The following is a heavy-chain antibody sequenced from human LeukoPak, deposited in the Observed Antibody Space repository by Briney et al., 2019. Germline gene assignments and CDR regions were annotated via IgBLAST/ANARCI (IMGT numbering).Heavy chain of an antibody. CDR3: ARDGRVAAAGTFDY. CDR2: ISYDGSNK. Sequence: GGSLRLPCAASGFTFSSYAMHWVRQAPGKGLEWVAVISYDGSNKYYADSVKGRFTISRDNSKNTLYLQMNSLRAEDTAVYYCARDGRVAAAGTFDYWGQGTLVTVSS. D-gene: IGHD6-13*01. J-gene: IGHJ4*02. CDR1: GFTFSSYA. V-gene: IGHV3-30-3*01.